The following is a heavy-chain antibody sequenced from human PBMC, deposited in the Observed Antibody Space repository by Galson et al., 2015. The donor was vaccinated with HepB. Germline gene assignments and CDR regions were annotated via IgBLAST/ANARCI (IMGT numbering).Heavy chain of an antibody. CDR2: ISGSGNSI. CDR1: GFTFSDYY. D-gene: IGHD2-2*03. J-gene: IGHJ3*02. Sequence: SGFTFSDYYMSWIRQAPGKGLEWVSYISGSGNSIYYAGSVKGRFTISRDNAKYSLYLQMNSLRADDAAVYYCARDLDISVSDAFHIWGQGTMVTVSS. V-gene: IGHV3-11*01. CDR3: ARDLDISVSDAFHI.